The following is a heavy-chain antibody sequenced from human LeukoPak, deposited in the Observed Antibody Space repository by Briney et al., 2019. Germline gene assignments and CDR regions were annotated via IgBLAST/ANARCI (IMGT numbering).Heavy chain of an antibody. D-gene: IGHD6-13*01. Sequence: PSETLSLTCAVYGGSFSGYYWSWIRQPPGKGLEWIGEINHSGSTNYNPSLKSRVTISVDTSKNQFSLKLSSVTAADTAVYYCARMDSSSWDDYYYYYGMDVWGQGTTVTVSS. CDR3: ARMDSSSWDDYYYYYGMDV. CDR2: INHSGST. J-gene: IGHJ6*02. V-gene: IGHV4-34*01. CDR1: GGSFSGYY.